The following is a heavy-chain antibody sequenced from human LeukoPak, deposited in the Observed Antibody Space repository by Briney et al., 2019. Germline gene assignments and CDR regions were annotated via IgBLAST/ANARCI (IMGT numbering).Heavy chain of an antibody. CDR1: GGSISSYY. J-gene: IGHJ6*03. D-gene: IGHD2-2*02. Sequence: SETLSLTCTVSGGSISSYYWSWIRQPPGKGLEWIGYIHTSGSTRFNPSLQSRVTLSFDTSKDQFSLKLTSLTAADTAVYYCARHLSSTSYPFYYYLDVWGKGTTVTVSS. CDR2: IHTSGST. CDR3: ARHLSSTSYPFYYYLDV. V-gene: IGHV4-4*09.